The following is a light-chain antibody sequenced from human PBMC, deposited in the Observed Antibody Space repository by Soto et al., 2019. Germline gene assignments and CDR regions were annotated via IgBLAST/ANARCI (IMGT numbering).Light chain of an antibody. Sequence: DIQMTQSPSSLSASVGDRVTITCRASESIRNNLNWYQQKPVKAPKLLIYAASTLQSGVPSRFSGGGSGTEFTLTIGSLQPEDFTTYYCQQTYSTPRGAFGQGTKVEF. V-gene: IGKV1-39*01. CDR3: QQTYSTPRGA. J-gene: IGKJ1*01. CDR1: ESIRNN. CDR2: AAS.